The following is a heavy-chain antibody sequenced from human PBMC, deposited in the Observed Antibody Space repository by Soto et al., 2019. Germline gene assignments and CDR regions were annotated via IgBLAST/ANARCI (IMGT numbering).Heavy chain of an antibody. V-gene: IGHV3-23*01. CDR1: GFTFSSYA. CDR2: MSSRGDRT. J-gene: IGHJ4*02. CDR3: ATTGTQAARDLVS. Sequence: EVQLLESGGGLVQPGGSLRLSCAASGFTFSSYAMSWVRQAPGKGLECVSVMSSRGDRTYYADSVKGRFTISRDNSTNTLYMHMTSLRDEDTAVYYWATTGTQAARDLVSWGQGTPLTVS. D-gene: IGHD3-9*01.